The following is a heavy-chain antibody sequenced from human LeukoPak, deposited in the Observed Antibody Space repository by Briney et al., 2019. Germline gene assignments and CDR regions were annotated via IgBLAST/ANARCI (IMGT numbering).Heavy chain of an antibody. V-gene: IGHV4-30-2*01. CDR3: ARDRSGYGN. CDR1: GGPISSGGYS. J-gene: IGHJ4*02. CDR2: IYHSGST. Sequence: SQTLSLTCAVSGGPISSGGYSWSWIRQPPGKGLEWIGYIYHSGSTYYNPSLKSRVTISVDRSKNQFSLKLSSVTAADTAVYYCARDRSGYGNWGQGTLVTVSS. D-gene: IGHD5-12*01.